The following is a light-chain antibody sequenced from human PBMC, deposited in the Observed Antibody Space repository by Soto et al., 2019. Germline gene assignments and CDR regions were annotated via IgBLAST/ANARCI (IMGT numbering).Light chain of an antibody. V-gene: IGKV3-15*01. CDR1: QAVGSN. J-gene: IGKJ4*01. CDR3: QHFNKWPHMPA. CDR2: DAS. Sequence: IVLTQSPATLSVSPGERATLSCRASQAVGSNLAWYPQRPGQAPRLLIYDASTRATGIPHRFSGGGSGTEFTLIISSLQSDDFAVYYCQHFNKWPHMPAFGGGTKLAIK.